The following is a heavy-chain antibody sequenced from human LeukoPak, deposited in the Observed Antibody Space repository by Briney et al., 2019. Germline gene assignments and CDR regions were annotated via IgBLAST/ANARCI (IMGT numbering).Heavy chain of an antibody. CDR2: IYYSGST. Sequence: SETLSLTCTVSGGSISSSRYYWGWIRQPPGEGLEWIGSIYYSGSTYYNPSLKSRVTISVDTSKNQFSLKLSSVTAADTAVYYCARHHSSGWYKSYWFDPWGQGTLVTVSS. CDR3: ARHHSSGWYKSYWFDP. CDR1: GGSISSSRYY. J-gene: IGHJ5*02. D-gene: IGHD6-19*01. V-gene: IGHV4-39*01.